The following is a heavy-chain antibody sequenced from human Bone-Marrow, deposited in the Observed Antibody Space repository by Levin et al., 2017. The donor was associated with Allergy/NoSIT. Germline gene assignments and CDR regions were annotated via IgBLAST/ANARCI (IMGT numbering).Heavy chain of an antibody. V-gene: IGHV4-59*08. CDR2: IYHSGSA. CDR1: GASITTHY. Sequence: SETLSLTCFVSGASITTHYWSWIRQPPGKGLEWIGYIYHSGSANYNPSLKSRVTISVDTSKNQFSLKLTSVTAADTAVYYCARRDAADGIFEYWGQGILVTVSS. CDR3: ARRDAADGIFEY. J-gene: IGHJ4*02. D-gene: IGHD6-13*01.